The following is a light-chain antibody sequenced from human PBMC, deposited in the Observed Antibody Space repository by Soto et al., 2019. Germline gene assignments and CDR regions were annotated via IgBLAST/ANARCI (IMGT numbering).Light chain of an antibody. Sequence: DIQMTQSPSSLSASEGDRVTITCQSSHDVSRNLNWFQQKPGEAPQLLIYDASNLERGVPSRFSGSGSGTDFTLTISSLQPEYVATEYCQQYNSILSFGGGTEVEIK. J-gene: IGKJ4*01. CDR1: HDVSRN. CDR2: DAS. CDR3: QQYNSILS. V-gene: IGKV1-33*01.